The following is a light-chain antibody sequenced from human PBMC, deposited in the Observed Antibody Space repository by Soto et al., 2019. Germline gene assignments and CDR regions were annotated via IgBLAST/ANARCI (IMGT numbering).Light chain of an antibody. J-gene: IGLJ2*01. CDR1: SGSIASNY. CDR3: QSYDSSNVV. Sequence: NFMLTQPHSVSESPGKTVTISCTSSSGSIASNYVQWYQQRPGSAPTTVIYEDNQRPSGVPDRFSGSIDSSSNSASLTISGLKTEDEVDYYCQSYDSSNVVFGGGTKLTVL. CDR2: EDN. V-gene: IGLV6-57*02.